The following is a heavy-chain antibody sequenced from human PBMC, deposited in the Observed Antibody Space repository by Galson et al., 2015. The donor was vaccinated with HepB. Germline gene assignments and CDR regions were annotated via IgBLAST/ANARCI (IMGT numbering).Heavy chain of an antibody. CDR1: GFTFSSYA. CDR3: AKLRRDDSSGYLVVRLAFDY. V-gene: IGHV3-23*01. D-gene: IGHD3-22*01. Sequence: SLRLSCAASGFTFSSYAMSWVRQAPGKGLEWVSAISGSGGSTYYADSVKGRFTISRDNSKNTLYLQMNSLRAEDTAVYYCAKLRRDDSSGYLVVRLAFDYWGQGTLVTVSS. J-gene: IGHJ4*02. CDR2: ISGSGGST.